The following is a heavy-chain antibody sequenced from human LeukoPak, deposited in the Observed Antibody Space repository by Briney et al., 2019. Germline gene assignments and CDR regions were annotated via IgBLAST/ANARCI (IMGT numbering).Heavy chain of an antibody. J-gene: IGHJ3*02. CDR3: ARGPSSNYDSTGYFSAFDI. V-gene: IGHV3-74*01. D-gene: IGHD3-22*01. CDR2: INSDGGAT. CDR1: GFTFTTYW. Sequence: PGGSLRLSCAASGFTFTTYWVHSVRQAPGKGLVWVSRINSDGGATSYADSVKGRFTISRDNAKNTLFLQMNSLRAEDTAVYYCARGPSSNYDSTGYFSAFDIWGQGTMVTVSS.